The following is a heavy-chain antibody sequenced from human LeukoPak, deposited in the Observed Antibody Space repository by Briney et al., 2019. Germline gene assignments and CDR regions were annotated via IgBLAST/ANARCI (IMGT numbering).Heavy chain of an antibody. CDR1: GGSISSSSYC. J-gene: IGHJ5*02. CDR3: ARGLKYSGTYGWFDP. Sequence: SETLSLTCTVSGGSISSSSYCWGWIRQPPGKGLEWIGSICYSGSTFYNPSLKSRVTLSVDTSKNQFSLKLSSVTAADTAVYYCARGLKYSGTYGWFDPWGQGTPVTVSS. D-gene: IGHD1-26*01. V-gene: IGHV4-39*07. CDR2: ICYSGST.